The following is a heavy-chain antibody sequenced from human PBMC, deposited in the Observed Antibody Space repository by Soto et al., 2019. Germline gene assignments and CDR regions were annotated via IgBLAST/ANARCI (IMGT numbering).Heavy chain of an antibody. CDR2: IYYSGST. CDR1: GGSISSYY. V-gene: IGHV4-59*01. Sequence: SETLSLTCTVSGGSISSYYWSWIRQPPGKGLEWIGYIYYSGSTNYNPSLKSRVTISVDTSKNQFSLKLSSVTAADTAVYYCARENSSSYPYYYYYGMDVWGQGTTVTVSS. CDR3: ARENSSSYPYYYYYGMDV. J-gene: IGHJ6*02. D-gene: IGHD6-6*01.